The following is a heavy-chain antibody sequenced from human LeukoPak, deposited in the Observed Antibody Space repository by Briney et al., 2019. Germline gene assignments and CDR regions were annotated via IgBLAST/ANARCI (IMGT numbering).Heavy chain of an antibody. CDR3: ARSFYDVLAGYYTGAFDI. J-gene: IGHJ3*02. CDR1: GFTFSNYE. V-gene: IGHV3-48*03. D-gene: IGHD3-9*01. CDR2: ISSSGSTI. Sequence: GGSLRLSCAASGFTFSNYEMNWVRQAPGKGLEWVSYISSSGSTIYYADSVKGRFTISRDNPKNLLYLQMNSLRAEDTAVYYCARSFYDVLAGYYTGAFDIWGQGTMVTVSS.